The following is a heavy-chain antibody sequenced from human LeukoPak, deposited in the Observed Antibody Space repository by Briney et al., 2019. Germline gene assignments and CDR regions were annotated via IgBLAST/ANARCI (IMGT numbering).Heavy chain of an antibody. Sequence: SETLSLTCAVSGGSISSSNWWSWVRQPPGKGLEWIGEIYYSGITNYNPSLKSRVTISVDKSQNQFSLKLSSVTAADTAVYYCARSMVRGYYMDVWGKGTTVTVSS. V-gene: IGHV4-4*02. CDR2: IYYSGIT. CDR1: GGSISSSNW. D-gene: IGHD3-10*01. J-gene: IGHJ6*03. CDR3: ARSMVRGYYMDV.